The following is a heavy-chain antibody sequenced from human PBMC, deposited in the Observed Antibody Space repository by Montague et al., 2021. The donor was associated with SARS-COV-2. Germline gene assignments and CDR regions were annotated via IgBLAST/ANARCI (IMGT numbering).Heavy chain of an antibody. CDR3: AREVRYYYDSSGTGAFDI. J-gene: IGHJ3*02. Sequence: SETLSLTCTVSGGPISSYYWSWIRQPPGKGLEWIGYIYYSGSTNYNPSLKSRVTISVDTSKNQFSLKLSSVTAADTAVYYCAREVRYYYDSSGTGAFDIWGQGTMVTVSS. CDR2: IYYSGST. CDR1: GGPISSYY. D-gene: IGHD3-22*01. V-gene: IGHV4-59*01.